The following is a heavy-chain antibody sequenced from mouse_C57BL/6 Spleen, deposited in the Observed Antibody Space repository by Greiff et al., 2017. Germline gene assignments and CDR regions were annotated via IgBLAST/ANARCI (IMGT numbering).Heavy chain of an antibody. D-gene: IGHD1-1*01. Sequence: QVQLQQSGPELVKPGASVKLSCKASGYTFTSYDINWVKQRPGQGLEWIGWSYPRDGSTKYNEKFKGKATFTVDTSSSTAYMELHSLTSEDSAVYFCARRATVVPFAYWGQGTLVTVSA. CDR3: ARRATVVPFAY. V-gene: IGHV1-85*01. CDR2: SYPRDGST. J-gene: IGHJ3*01. CDR1: GYTFTSYD.